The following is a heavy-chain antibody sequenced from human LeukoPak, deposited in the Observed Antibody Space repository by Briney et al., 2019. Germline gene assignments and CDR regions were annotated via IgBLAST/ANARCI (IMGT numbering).Heavy chain of an antibody. V-gene: IGHV4-59*11. CDR3: TRDRNGGDHYYMDV. D-gene: IGHD3-16*01. CDR1: SGSIRSQH. CDR2: ISYSGTT. Sequence: SETLSLTCTVSSGSIRSQHWSWIRQPPGKGLEWIGCISYSGTTYYNSSLESRVTISRDTSRTQFSLKLSSVTAADTAVYYCTRDRNGGDHYYMDVWGKGTTVTVSS. J-gene: IGHJ6*03.